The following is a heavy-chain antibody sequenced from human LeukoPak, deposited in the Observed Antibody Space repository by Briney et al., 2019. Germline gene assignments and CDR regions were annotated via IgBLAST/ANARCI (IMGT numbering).Heavy chain of an antibody. CDR2: ISVSGGST. CDR3: AETGIGLQGH. D-gene: IGHD4-11*01. Sequence: GGSLRLSCAASGFTFSSYAMSWVRQAPGKGLEWVSAISVSGGSTYYADSVKGRFTLSRDNSKNKLYLQTNSLRAEDTAVYNCAETGIGLQGHWGQGTLVTVHS. J-gene: IGHJ4*02. CDR1: GFTFSSYA. V-gene: IGHV3-23*01.